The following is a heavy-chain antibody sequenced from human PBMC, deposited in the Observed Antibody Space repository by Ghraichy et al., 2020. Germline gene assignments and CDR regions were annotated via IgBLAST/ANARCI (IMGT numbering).Heavy chain of an antibody. Sequence: GGSLRLSCAASGFTFTNYAMSWVRQAPGKGLEWVSTVGGSGVSTYYADSVKGRFTITRDNSKDTLYLQMNSLRAEDTAVYYCAKGGERQAIDSWGQGTLVTVSS. V-gene: IGHV3-23*01. J-gene: IGHJ4*02. CDR1: GFTFTNYA. CDR2: VGGSGVST. D-gene: IGHD3-16*01. CDR3: AKGGERQAIDS.